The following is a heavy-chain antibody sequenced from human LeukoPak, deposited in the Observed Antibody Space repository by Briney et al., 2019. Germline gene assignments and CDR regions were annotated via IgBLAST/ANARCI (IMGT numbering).Heavy chain of an antibody. CDR2: ISYDGSNK. CDR3: ARDPRGAAYGMDV. CDR1: GITFSNYH. D-gene: IGHD3-10*01. J-gene: IGHJ6*02. V-gene: IGHV3-30*09. Sequence: GRSLRLSCAASGITFSNYHMHRVRQAPGKGLEWVALISYDGSNKYYADSVKGRFAISRDNSKNTLYLQMNSLRLEDTAVYYCARDPRGAAYGMDVWGQGTTVTVSS.